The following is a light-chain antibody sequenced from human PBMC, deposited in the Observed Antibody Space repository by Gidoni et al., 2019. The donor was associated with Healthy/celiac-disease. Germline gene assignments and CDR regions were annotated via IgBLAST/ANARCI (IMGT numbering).Light chain of an antibody. CDR2: GTS. Sequence: EIVMTQSPGTLSVSPGGRATLSCRASQSVGSDLAWYQKKPGQAPRLLIYGTSTRATGIPARFSASGSGTEFTLTISSLQSEDFAVYYCQHYNNWPKWTFGQGTKVEIK. J-gene: IGKJ1*01. CDR1: QSVGSD. V-gene: IGKV3-15*01. CDR3: QHYNNWPKWT.